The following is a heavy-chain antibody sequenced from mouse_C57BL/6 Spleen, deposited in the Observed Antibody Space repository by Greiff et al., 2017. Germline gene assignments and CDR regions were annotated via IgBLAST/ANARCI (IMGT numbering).Heavy chain of an antibody. J-gene: IGHJ2*01. D-gene: IGHD1-1*01. CDR2: IYPGDGDT. Sequence: VQLQQSGPELVKPGASVKISCKASGYAFSSSWMNWVKQRPGKGLEWIGRIYPGDGDTNYNGKFKGKATLTADKSSSTAYMQLSSLTSEDSAVYFCARGVLRYPDYFDYWGQGTTLTVSS. CDR1: GYAFSSSW. CDR3: ARGVLRYPDYFDY. V-gene: IGHV1-82*01.